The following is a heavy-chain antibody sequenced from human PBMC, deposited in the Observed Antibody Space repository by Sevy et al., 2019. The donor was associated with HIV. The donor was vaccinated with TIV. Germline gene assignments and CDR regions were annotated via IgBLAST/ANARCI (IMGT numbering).Heavy chain of an antibody. Sequence: ASVKVSCKASGGTFSSYAISWVRQAPGQGLEWMGGIIPIFGTANYAQKFQGRVTITADESTSTAYMELSSLRSEDTAVYYCARALYGAGTSYNPAYFDYWGQGTLVTASS. CDR2: IIPIFGTA. V-gene: IGHV1-69*13. D-gene: IGHD3-10*01. CDR1: GGTFSSYA. CDR3: ARALYGAGTSYNPAYFDY. J-gene: IGHJ4*02.